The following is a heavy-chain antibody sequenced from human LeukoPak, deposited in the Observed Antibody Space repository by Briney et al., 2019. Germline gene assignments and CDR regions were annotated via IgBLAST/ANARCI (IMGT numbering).Heavy chain of an antibody. CDR1: GFTFSSYG. D-gene: IGHD2-8*01. Sequence: GGSLRLSCAASGFTFSSYGMHWVRQAPGKGLEWVAVISYDGSNKYYADSVRGRFTISRDNSKNTLYLQMNSLRAEDTAVYTCARAYCTTTACHAFDIWGQGTVVAVSS. CDR3: ARAYCTTTACHAFDI. CDR2: ISYDGSNK. J-gene: IGHJ3*02. V-gene: IGHV3-30*03.